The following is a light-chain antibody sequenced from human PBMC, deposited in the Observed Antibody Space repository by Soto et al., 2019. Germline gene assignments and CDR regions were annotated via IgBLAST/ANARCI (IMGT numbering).Light chain of an antibody. Sequence: IQMTRSPSSXCASVGDRVTITYELSQSISSWLKWYQQKPGKAPMLLIYAGSSLESGVPSRFRGSGSGTEFTLTISSLQPDDSATYYCQQHYSTPPTFSTGTKVDIK. CDR2: AGS. V-gene: IGKV1-39*01. CDR1: QSISSW. CDR3: QQHYSTPPT. J-gene: IGKJ3*01.